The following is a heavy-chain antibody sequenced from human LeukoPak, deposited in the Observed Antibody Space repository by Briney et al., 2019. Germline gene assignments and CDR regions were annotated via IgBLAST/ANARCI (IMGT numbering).Heavy chain of an antibody. D-gene: IGHD2-2*01. V-gene: IGHV3-33*01. CDR2: IWYDGSNK. Sequence: GGSLGLSCAASGFTFSNYGMHWVRQAPGKGLEWVAVIWYDGSNKYYADSVKGRFTISRDNSKNTLFLQMNSLRAEDTAVYYCARDGGSTSLVFDYWGQGTLVTVSS. CDR3: ARDGGSTSLVFDY. CDR1: GFTFSNYG. J-gene: IGHJ4*02.